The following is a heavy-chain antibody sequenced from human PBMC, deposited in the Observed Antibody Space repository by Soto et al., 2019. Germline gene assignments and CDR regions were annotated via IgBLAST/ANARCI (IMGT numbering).Heavy chain of an antibody. CDR3: ARDRSSGWYFAGPYYYYGMDV. D-gene: IGHD6-19*01. V-gene: IGHV3-13*01. J-gene: IGHJ6*02. CDR1: GFTFSSYD. CDR2: IGTAGGT. Sequence: GGSLRLSCAASGFTFSSYDMHWVRQATGKGLEWASAIGTAGGTYYPGSVRGRFTISRENAKNSSYLQMNSLRAEDTAVYYCARDRSSGWYFAGPYYYYGMDVWGQGTTVTVSS.